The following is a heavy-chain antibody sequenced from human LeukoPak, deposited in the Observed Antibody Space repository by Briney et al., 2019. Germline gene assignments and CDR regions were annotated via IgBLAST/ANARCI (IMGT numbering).Heavy chain of an antibody. CDR1: GYSVSSGYY. V-gene: IGHV4-38-2*02. Sequence: SETLSLTCTVSGYSVSSGYYWGWIRQPPGKGLEWIGSMYHSGDTYYNPSLKSRVTISVDTSKSQLSLKLSSVTAADTAVYYCARSKAHLSTSWYGTWFDPWGQGTLVTVSS. D-gene: IGHD2-2*01. CDR3: ARSKAHLSTSWYGTWFDP. J-gene: IGHJ5*02. CDR2: MYHSGDT.